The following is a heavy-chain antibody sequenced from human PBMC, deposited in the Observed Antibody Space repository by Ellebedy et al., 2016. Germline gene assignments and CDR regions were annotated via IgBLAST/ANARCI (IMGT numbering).Heavy chain of an antibody. CDR1: GGSFSGYY. CDR2: INHSGST. V-gene: IGHV4-34*01. J-gene: IGHJ4*02. D-gene: IGHD3-10*01. Sequence: GSLRLXXAVYGGSFSGYYWSWIRQPPGKGLEWIGEINHSGSTNYNPSLKSRVTISVDTSKNQFSLKLSSVTATDTAVYYCARQGRRYYYGSGSPKYYFDYWGQGTLVTVSS. CDR3: ARQGRRYYYGSGSPKYYFDY.